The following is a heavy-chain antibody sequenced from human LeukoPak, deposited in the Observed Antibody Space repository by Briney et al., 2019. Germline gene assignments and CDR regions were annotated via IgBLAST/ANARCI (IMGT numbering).Heavy chain of an antibody. D-gene: IGHD6-13*01. Sequence: GGSVRLSCAASGFTFSSYAMSWVRQAPGKGLEWISTISSSGGNTYYTNSVKGRFTISRDNSKNTLYLQMNSLKAEDTAVYSCARDPNYGSTWYVNWFDPWGQGTLVTVSS. CDR2: ISSSGGNT. CDR1: GFTFSSYA. V-gene: IGHV3-23*01. J-gene: IGHJ5*02. CDR3: ARDPNYGSTWYVNWFDP.